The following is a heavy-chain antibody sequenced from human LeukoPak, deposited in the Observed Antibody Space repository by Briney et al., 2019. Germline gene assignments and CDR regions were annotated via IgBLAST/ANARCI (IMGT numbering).Heavy chain of an antibody. CDR2: IYYSGST. D-gene: IGHD6-6*01. Sequence: QTSETLSLTCTVSGGSISSSSYYWGWIRQPPGKGLEWIGSIYYSGSTYYNPSLKSRVTISVDTSKNQFSLKLSSVTAADTAVYYCASDSSSSMDFDYWGQGTLVTVSS. V-gene: IGHV4-39*01. J-gene: IGHJ4*02. CDR1: GGSISSSSYY. CDR3: ASDSSSSMDFDY.